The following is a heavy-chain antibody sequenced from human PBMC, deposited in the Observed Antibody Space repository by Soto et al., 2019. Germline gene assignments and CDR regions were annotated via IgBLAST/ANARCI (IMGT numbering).Heavy chain of an antibody. J-gene: IGHJ4*02. CDR1: GGSFSGYY. CDR2: INHSGST. D-gene: IGHD3-22*01. CDR3: ASSSGYYGPLIDY. V-gene: IGHV4-34*01. Sequence: TLSLTCAVYGGSFSGYYWSWIRQPPGKGLEWIGEINHSGSTNYNPSLKSRVTISVDTSKNQFSLKLSSVTAADTAVYYCASSSGYYGPLIDYWGQGTLVTVSS.